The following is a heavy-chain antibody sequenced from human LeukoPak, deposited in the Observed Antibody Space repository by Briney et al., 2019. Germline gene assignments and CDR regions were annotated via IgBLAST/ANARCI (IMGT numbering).Heavy chain of an antibody. Sequence: SETLSLTCTVSGGSNNNYYWSWIRQPAGKGLEGIGRIYTRGSTNYNPSLKSRVTMSVDTSKNQISLKLSSVTAADTAVYYCARGRYCSADICSGGDAFDIWGQGTMVSVSS. CDR3: ARGRYCSADICSGGDAFDI. J-gene: IGHJ3*02. V-gene: IGHV4-4*07. CDR1: GGSNNNYY. D-gene: IGHD2-15*01. CDR2: IYTRGST.